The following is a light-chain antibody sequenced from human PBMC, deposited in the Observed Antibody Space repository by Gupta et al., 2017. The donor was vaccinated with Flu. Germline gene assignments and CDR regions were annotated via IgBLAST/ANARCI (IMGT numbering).Light chain of an antibody. V-gene: IGLV2-18*02. CDR2: GVS. J-gene: IGLJ3*02. Sequence: QSALTQPPSVSGSPGQSVTISCTGTSSDIGNYNRVSWYQQSPGTAPKLMIYGVSNRPSGVADRFSGSKSANTASLTXSXLQAEDXADYYCSAYTTRTTLVFGGGTKLTVL. CDR1: SSDIGNYNR. CDR3: SAYTTRTTLV.